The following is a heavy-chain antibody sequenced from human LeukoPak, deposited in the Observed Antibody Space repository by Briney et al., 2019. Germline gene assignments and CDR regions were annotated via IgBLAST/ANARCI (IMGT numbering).Heavy chain of an antibody. CDR2: IGTAGDT. D-gene: IGHD3-10*01. Sequence: GGSLRLSCAASGFTFSSYDMHWVRQATGKGLEWVSAIGTAGDTYYPGSVKGRFTISRENAKNSLYLQMNSLRAGDTAVYYCAKDLSYGSGSYYNQYYFDYWGQGTLVTVTS. J-gene: IGHJ4*02. CDR1: GFTFSSYD. V-gene: IGHV3-13*01. CDR3: AKDLSYGSGSYYNQYYFDY.